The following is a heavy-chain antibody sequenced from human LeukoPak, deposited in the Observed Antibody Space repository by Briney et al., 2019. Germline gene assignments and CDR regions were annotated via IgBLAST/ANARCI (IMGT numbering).Heavy chain of an antibody. V-gene: IGHV3-23*01. J-gene: IGHJ4*02. CDR1: GFTFSNYA. Sequence: GGSLRLSCAASGFTFSNYAIAWVRQAPGKGLEWVSSITSSGNRYYADSVKGRFTISRDNSKNTVYMQMTSLRAEDTALYYCAKGDYGDCYWGQGTLATVSS. D-gene: IGHD4-17*01. CDR2: ITSSGNR. CDR3: AKGDYGDCY.